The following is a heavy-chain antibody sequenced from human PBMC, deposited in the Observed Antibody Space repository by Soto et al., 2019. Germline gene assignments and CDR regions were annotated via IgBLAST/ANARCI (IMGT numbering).Heavy chain of an antibody. J-gene: IGHJ5*02. CDR1: GGSISSYY. V-gene: IGHV4-59*08. CDR3: ARQSCYCSGSNCKTWFDP. D-gene: IGHD2-15*01. Sequence: PSETLSLTCTVSGGSISSYYWSWIRQPPGKGLEWIGYIYYSGSTSYNPSLKSRVTISVDTTKNQFSLRLSSVTAADTAVYYCARQSCYCSGSNCKTWFDPWGQGTLVTVAS. CDR2: IYYSGST.